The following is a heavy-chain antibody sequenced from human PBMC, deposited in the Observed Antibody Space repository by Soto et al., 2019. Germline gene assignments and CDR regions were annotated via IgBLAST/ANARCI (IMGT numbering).Heavy chain of an antibody. CDR3: ARTGGTFVDY. Sequence: QEQLVESGGGVVQPGRSLRLSCAASGFTFSSYAMHWVRQAPGKGLEWVAVISYDGSNKYYADSVKGRFTISRDNSKNTLYLQMNSLRAEDTAVYYCARTGGTFVDYWGQGTLVTVSS. CDR2: ISYDGSNK. V-gene: IGHV3-30-3*01. D-gene: IGHD3-16*01. CDR1: GFTFSSYA. J-gene: IGHJ4*02.